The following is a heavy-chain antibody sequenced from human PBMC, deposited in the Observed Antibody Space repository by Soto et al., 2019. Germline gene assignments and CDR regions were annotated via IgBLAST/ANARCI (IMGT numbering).Heavy chain of an antibody. CDR2: VTNGGTT. Sequence: GGSLRLSCAASGFTFSIYAMNWVRQAPGKGLEWVSVVTNGGTTYYSDSVKGRFTVSRDNSKNTVYLQMNSLRAEDTAVYYCAKENDISSYFDYWGQGTLVTVSS. D-gene: IGHD6-6*01. CDR3: AKENDISSYFDY. CDR1: GFTFSIYA. J-gene: IGHJ4*02. V-gene: IGHV3-23*01.